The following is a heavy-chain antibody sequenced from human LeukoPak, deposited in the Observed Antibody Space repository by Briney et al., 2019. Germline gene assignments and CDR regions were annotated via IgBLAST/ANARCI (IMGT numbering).Heavy chain of an antibody. CDR1: GFTFSSYS. J-gene: IGHJ6*02. D-gene: IGHD2-2*01. Sequence: GGSLRLSCAASGFTFSSYSMNWVRQAPGKGLEWVSSISSSSSYIYYADSVKGRFTISRDNAKNSLYLQMNSLRAEDTAVYYCARGYCSSTSCYDWYYYYGMDVWGQGTTVTVSS. V-gene: IGHV3-21*01. CDR2: ISSSSSYI. CDR3: ARGYCSSTSCYDWYYYYGMDV.